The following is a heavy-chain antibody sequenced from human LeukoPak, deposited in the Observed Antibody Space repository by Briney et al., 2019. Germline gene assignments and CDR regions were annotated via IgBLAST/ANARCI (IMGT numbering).Heavy chain of an antibody. D-gene: IGHD6-13*01. CDR2: IYWDDDK. J-gene: IGHJ5*02. CDR1: GFSLSTSGVG. Sequence: SGPTLVKPTQTLTLTCTFSGFSLSTSGVGVGWIRQPPGKALEWLALIYWDDDKRYSPSLKSRLTITKDTSKNQVVLTMTNMDPMDTATYYCAQAYSSSWYLNWFDPWGQGTLVTVSS. CDR3: AQAYSSSWYLNWFDP. V-gene: IGHV2-5*02.